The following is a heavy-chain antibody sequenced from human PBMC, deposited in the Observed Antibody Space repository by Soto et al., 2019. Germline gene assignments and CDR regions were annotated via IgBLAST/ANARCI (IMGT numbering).Heavy chain of an antibody. CDR2: ISWNSGSI. Sequence: GGSLRLSCAASGFTFDDYAMHWVRQAPGKGLEWVSGISWNSGSIGYADSVKGRFTISRDNAKNSLYLQMNSLRAEDTALYYGAKWAYYDFWSGYYFDYWGQGTLVTVSS. CDR3: AKWAYYDFWSGYYFDY. J-gene: IGHJ4*02. CDR1: GFTFDDYA. D-gene: IGHD3-3*01. V-gene: IGHV3-9*01.